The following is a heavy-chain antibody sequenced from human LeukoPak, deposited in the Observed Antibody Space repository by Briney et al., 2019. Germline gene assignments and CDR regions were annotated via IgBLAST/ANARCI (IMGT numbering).Heavy chain of an antibody. Sequence: SETLSLTCTVSGGSISRSSYYWSWVRQPPGKGLERIGFVYYTGSTNYSPSLKSRVTISVDTSKNQFSLKLRSVTAADTAVYYCARISSSNWYNERGAFDVWGQGTMVTVSS. CDR3: ARISSSNWYNERGAFDV. J-gene: IGHJ3*01. CDR1: GGSISRSSYY. CDR2: VYYTGST. D-gene: IGHD6-13*01. V-gene: IGHV4-61*01.